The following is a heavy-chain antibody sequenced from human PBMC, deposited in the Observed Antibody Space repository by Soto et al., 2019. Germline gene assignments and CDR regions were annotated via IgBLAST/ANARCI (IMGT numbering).Heavy chain of an antibody. D-gene: IGHD2-15*01. CDR3: AREIRDVVVVAATHGENYFDY. Sequence: QVQLVESGGGVVQPRRSLRLSCAASGFTFSSYGMHWFRQAPGKGLEWVAVIWYDGSNKYYADSVKGRFTISRDNSKNTLYLQMNSLRAEDTAVYYCAREIRDVVVVAATHGENYFDYWGQGTLVTVSS. J-gene: IGHJ4*02. V-gene: IGHV3-33*01. CDR1: GFTFSSYG. CDR2: IWYDGSNK.